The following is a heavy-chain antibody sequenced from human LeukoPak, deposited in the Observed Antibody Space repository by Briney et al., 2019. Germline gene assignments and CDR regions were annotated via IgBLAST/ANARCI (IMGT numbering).Heavy chain of an antibody. CDR3: ARGRFWGRVKHYYYYMDV. Sequence: ASVKVSCKASGGTFSSYAISWVRQAPGQGLEWMGGIIPIFGTANYAQKFQGRVTITTDESTSTAYMELSSLRSEDTAVYYCARGRFWGRVKHYYYYMDVWGKGTTVTVSS. CDR1: GGTFSSYA. CDR2: IIPIFGTA. V-gene: IGHV1-69*05. J-gene: IGHJ6*03. D-gene: IGHD3-16*01.